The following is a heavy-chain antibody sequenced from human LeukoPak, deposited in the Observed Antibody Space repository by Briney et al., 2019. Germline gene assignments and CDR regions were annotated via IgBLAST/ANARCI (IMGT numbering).Heavy chain of an antibody. J-gene: IGHJ4*02. D-gene: IGHD6-13*01. V-gene: IGHV4-34*01. CDR3: AGTSSSPYDY. CDR2: INHSGST. CDR1: GGSFSGYY. Sequence: SETLSLTCAVYGGSFSGYYWSWIRQPPGKGLEWIGEINHSGSTNYNPSLKSRVTISVDTSKNQFSLKLSSGTAADTAVYYCAGTSSSPYDYWGQGTLVTVSS.